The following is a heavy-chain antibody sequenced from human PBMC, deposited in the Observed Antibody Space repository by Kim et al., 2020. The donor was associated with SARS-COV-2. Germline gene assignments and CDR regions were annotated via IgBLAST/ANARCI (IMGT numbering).Heavy chain of an antibody. J-gene: IGHJ4*02. Sequence: YYTPSLKSRVTISVDTSKNQFSLKLSSVTAADTAVYYCARDSMVRGVIIYWGQGTLVTVSS. CDR3: ARDSMVRGVIIY. D-gene: IGHD3-10*01. V-gene: IGHV4-39*07.